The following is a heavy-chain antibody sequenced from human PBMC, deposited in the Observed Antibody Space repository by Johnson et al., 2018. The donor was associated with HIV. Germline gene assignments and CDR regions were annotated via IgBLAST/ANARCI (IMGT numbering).Heavy chain of an antibody. CDR2: IWYDGSNK. Sequence: QVQLVESGGGLVQPGGSLRLSCAASGFTFSSYGMHWVRQAPGKGLEWVAVIWYDGSNKYYADSVKGRFTISRDNSKNTLYLQMNSLRAGDTAVYYCARGKGWLDAFDMWGQGTMVTVSS. J-gene: IGHJ3*02. CDR3: ARGKGWLDAFDM. CDR1: GFTFSSYG. V-gene: IGHV3-33*01. D-gene: IGHD3-22*01.